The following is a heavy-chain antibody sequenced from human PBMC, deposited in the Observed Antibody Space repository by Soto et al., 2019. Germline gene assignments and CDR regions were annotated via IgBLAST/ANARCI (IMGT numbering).Heavy chain of an antibody. CDR1: GFSVNPYW. CDR2: LSSDGFGA. CDR3: ARDLGGPDY. J-gene: IGHJ4*02. D-gene: IGHD3-16*01. V-gene: IGHV3-74*03. Sequence: PWGSLRLSCAACGFSVNPYWMHWVRKAPGRGLEWVSRLSSDGFGAAYADSVKGRFFISRDIARNTLFLQMNSLRADDTAVYYCARDLGGPDYWGRGTSVTVSS.